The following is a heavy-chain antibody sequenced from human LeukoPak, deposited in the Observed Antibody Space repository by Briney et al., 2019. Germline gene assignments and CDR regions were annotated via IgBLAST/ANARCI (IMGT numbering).Heavy chain of an antibody. D-gene: IGHD1-26*01. CDR3: ARERATIVGALYYGMDV. Sequence: ASVKVSCKASGYTFTSYGISWVRQAPGQGLEWMGWISAYNGNTNYAQKLQGRVTMTTDTSTSTAYMELRSLRSDDTAVYYCARERATIVGALYYGMDVWGQGTTVTVSS. CDR2: ISAYNGNT. V-gene: IGHV1-18*01. J-gene: IGHJ6*02. CDR1: GYTFTSYG.